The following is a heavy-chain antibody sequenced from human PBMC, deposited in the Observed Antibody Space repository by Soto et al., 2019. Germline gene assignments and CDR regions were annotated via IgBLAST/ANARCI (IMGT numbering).Heavy chain of an antibody. CDR1: GFIFISSW. V-gene: IGHV3-7*01. Sequence: GVLRLACAASGFIFISSWMNWIRQAPGKGLEWQANLNKGGNEMNYEASVKGRFTISRDNAKNSLFLQMNNLRAEDKAVYYCARDQGWGASDIWGQGTKVTVSS. CDR2: LNKGGNEM. J-gene: IGHJ3*02. D-gene: IGHD6-19*01. CDR3: ARDQGWGASDI.